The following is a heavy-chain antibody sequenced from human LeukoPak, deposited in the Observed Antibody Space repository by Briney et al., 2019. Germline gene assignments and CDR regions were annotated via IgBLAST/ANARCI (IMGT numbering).Heavy chain of an antibody. D-gene: IGHD1-14*01. CDR2: ISGSDGTT. CDR3: AKANWNHRGWFDP. J-gene: IGHJ5*02. V-gene: IGHV3-23*01. CDR1: GFTFAGYA. Sequence: GGSLRLSCAASGFTFAGYAMNWVRQAPGKGLQWVSGISGSDGTTYYADSVKGRFTISRDDSKNTVYLQMNSLRAEDTAVYFCAKANWNHRGWFDPWGQGTLVTVSS.